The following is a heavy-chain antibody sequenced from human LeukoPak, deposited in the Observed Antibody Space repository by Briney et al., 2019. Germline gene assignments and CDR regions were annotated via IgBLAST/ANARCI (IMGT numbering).Heavy chain of an antibody. CDR2: ISAYNGNT. Sequence: ASVKVSCKASGYTFTSYYMHWVRQAPGQGLEWMGWISAYNGNTNYAQKLQGRVTMTTDTSTSTAYLEMRSLRSDDTAVYYCARFVRGVSRGDLDYWGQGTLVTVSS. CDR3: ARFVRGVSRGDLDY. D-gene: IGHD3-10*01. V-gene: IGHV1-18*04. CDR1: GYTFTSYY. J-gene: IGHJ4*02.